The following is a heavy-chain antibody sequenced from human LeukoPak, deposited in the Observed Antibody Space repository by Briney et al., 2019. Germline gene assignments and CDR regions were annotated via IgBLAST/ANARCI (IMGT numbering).Heavy chain of an antibody. CDR1: GFTFSSYA. J-gene: IGHJ4*02. CDR3: AKGGYYDSSRFDY. Sequence: PGGSLRLSCAASGFTFSSYAMSWVRQAPGKGLEWVSAISGSGGSTYYADSVKGRFTISRDNSKDTLYLQMNSLRAEDTAVYYCAKGGYYDSSRFDYWGQGTLVTVSS. CDR2: ISGSGGST. V-gene: IGHV3-23*01. D-gene: IGHD3-22*01.